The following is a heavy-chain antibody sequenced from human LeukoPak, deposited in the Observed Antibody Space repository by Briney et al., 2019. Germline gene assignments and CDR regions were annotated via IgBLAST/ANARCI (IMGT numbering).Heavy chain of an antibody. CDR3: ARQSYYDSSGYYYDY. J-gene: IGHJ4*02. D-gene: IGHD3-22*01. Sequence: SETLSLTCAVSGYSISSGYYWGWIRQPPGKGLEWIGSIYHSGSTYYSPSLKSRVTISVDTSKNQFSLKLSSVTAADTAVYYCARQSYYDSSGYYYDYWGQGTLVTVSS. CDR1: GYSISSGYY. CDR2: IYHSGST. V-gene: IGHV4-38-2*01.